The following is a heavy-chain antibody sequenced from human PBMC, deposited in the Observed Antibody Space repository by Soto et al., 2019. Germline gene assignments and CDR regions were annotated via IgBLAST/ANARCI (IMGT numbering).Heavy chain of an antibody. V-gene: IGHV4-61*01. D-gene: IGHD3-3*01. CDR3: ARLPGGTSDFWSGYYGYYYYGMDV. CDR2: IYYSGST. J-gene: IGHJ6*02. CDR1: GGSISSSSYY. Sequence: ASETLSLTCTVSGGSISSSSYYWSWIRQPPGKGLEWIGYIYYSGSTNYNPSPKSRVTISVDTSKNQFSLKLSSVTAADTAVYYCARLPGGTSDFWSGYYGYYYYGMDVWGQGTTVTVSS.